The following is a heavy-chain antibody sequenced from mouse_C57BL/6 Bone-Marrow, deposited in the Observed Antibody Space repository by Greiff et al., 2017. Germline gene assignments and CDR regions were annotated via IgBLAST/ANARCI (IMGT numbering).Heavy chain of an antibody. CDR1: GYAFSSYW. D-gene: IGHD1-1*01. CDR2: IYPGDGDT. V-gene: IGHV1-80*01. Sequence: VKLVESGAELVKPGASVKISCKASGYAFSSYWMNWVKQRPGKGLEWIGQIYPGDGDTNYNGKFKGKATLTADKSSSKAYMQLSSLTSEDSAVYFCARHYGRALFDYWGQGTTLTVSS. CDR3: ARHYGRALFDY. J-gene: IGHJ2*01.